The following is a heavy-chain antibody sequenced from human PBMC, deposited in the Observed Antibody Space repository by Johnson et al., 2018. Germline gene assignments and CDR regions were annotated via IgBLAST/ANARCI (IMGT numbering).Heavy chain of an antibody. CDR2: IWYDGSNK. J-gene: IGHJ3*02. D-gene: IGHD6-19*01. CDR1: GFTFSSYG. Sequence: QVQLVESGGGVVQXGRSLRLSCAASGFTFSSYGMHWVRQAPGKGLEWVAVIWYDGSNKYYADAVKGRFTISRDNSKNTLYLQMNSLRAEDTAVYYWARDLYASRYSSARIRDDAFDIWGQGTMVTVSS. V-gene: IGHV3-33*01. CDR3: ARDLYASRYSSARIRDDAFDI.